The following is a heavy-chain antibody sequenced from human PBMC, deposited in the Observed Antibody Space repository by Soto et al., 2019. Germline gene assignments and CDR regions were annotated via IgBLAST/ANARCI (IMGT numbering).Heavy chain of an antibody. Sequence: HPGGSLRLSCTASGFTFGDYAMSWFRQAPGKGLEWVGFIRSKAYGGTTEYAASVKGRFTISRDDSKSIAYLQMNSLKTEDTAVYYCTRSSPYYDFWSGQNNPGAFDIWGQGTMVTVSS. CDR2: IRSKAYGGTT. J-gene: IGHJ3*02. CDR1: GFTFGDYA. V-gene: IGHV3-49*03. CDR3: TRSSPYYDFWSGQNNPGAFDI. D-gene: IGHD3-3*01.